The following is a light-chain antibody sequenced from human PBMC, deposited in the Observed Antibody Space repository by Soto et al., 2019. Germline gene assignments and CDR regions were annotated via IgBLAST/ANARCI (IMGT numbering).Light chain of an antibody. J-gene: IGLJ1*01. V-gene: IGLV2-14*01. CDR2: DVT. CDR3: SSYTSISTYV. Sequence: QSALTQPASVSGSPGQSITIACTGTSSDVGGYNFDSWYQQHPDKAPKLMIYDVTNRPSGVSNRFSGSKSGNTASLTISGLQAEDEADYYCSSYTSISTYVFGTGTKVTVL. CDR1: SSDVGGYNF.